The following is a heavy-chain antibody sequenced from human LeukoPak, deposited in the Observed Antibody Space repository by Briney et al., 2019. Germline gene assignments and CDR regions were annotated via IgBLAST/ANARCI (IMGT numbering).Heavy chain of an antibody. CDR2: IYYSGST. CDR3: ARSAVPAANYYYYYYMDV. Sequence: SETLSLTCTVSGGSISSSSYYWGWIRQPPGKGLEWIGYIYYSGSTNYNPSLKSRVTISVGTSKNQFSLKLSSVTAADTAMYYCARSAVPAANYYYYYYMDVWGKGTTVTVSS. J-gene: IGHJ6*03. CDR1: GGSISSSSYY. V-gene: IGHV4-61*05. D-gene: IGHD2-2*01.